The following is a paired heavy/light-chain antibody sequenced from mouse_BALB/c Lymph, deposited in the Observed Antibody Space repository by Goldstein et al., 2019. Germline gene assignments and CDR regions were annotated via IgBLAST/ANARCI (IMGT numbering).Heavy chain of an antibody. CDR3: ARDYDAGWFAY. D-gene: IGHD2-4*01. CDR1: GFTFSSFG. CDR2: ISSGSSTI. V-gene: IGHV5-17*02. J-gene: IGHJ3*01. Sequence: DVQLVESGGGLVQPGGSRKLSCAASGFTFSSFGMHWVRQAPEKGLEWVAYISSGSSTIYYADTVKGRFTISRDNPKNTLFLQMTSLRSEDTAMYYCARDYDAGWFAYWGQGTLVTVSA.
Light chain of an antibody. J-gene: IGKJ2*01. Sequence: QIVLTQSPAIMSASPGEKVTMTCSASSSVSYMYWYQQKPGSSPRLLIYDTSNLASGVPVRFSGSGSGTSYSLTISRMEAEDAATYYCQQWSSYPPTFGGGTKLEIK. CDR3: QQWSSYPPT. CDR1: SSVSY. V-gene: IGKV4-55*01. CDR2: DTS.